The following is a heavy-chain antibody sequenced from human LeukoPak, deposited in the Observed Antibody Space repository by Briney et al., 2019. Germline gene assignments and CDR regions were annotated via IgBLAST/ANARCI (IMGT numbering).Heavy chain of an antibody. Sequence: APVKVSCKAYGGTFSSYAISWVRQAPGQGLEWMGRIDHNSGGTKYAQQFQGSVPMTRATPISTAHRELSRLRPDGTAVYYCARGMGVGGANPRAYWGQGTLVTVSS. CDR2: IDHNSGGT. CDR1: GGTFSSYA. D-gene: IGHD1-26*01. V-gene: IGHV1-2*06. J-gene: IGHJ4*02. CDR3: ARGMGVGGANPRAY.